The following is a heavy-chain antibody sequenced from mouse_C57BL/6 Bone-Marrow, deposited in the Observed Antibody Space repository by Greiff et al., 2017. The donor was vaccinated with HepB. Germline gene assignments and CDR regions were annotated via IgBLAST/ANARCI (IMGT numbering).Heavy chain of an antibody. CDR2: IDPSDSYT. V-gene: IGHV1-59*01. J-gene: IGHJ2*01. D-gene: IGHD1-1*01. CDR1: GYTFTSYW. CDR3: AREDYYGSSY. Sequence: QVQLQQPGAELVRPGPSVKLSCKASGYTFTSYWMHWVKQRPGQGLEWIGVIDPSDSYTNYNQKFKGKATLTVDTSSSTAYMQLSSLTSEDSAVYYCAREDYYGSSYWGQGTTLTVSS.